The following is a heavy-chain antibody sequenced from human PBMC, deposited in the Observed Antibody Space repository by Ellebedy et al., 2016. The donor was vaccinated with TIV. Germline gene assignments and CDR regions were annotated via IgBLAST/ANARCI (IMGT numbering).Heavy chain of an antibody. Sequence: SETLSLTXTVSGGSIRSSSYYWDWIRQPPGKGLEWIANIYYSGSTYYNPSLKSRATISVDTSKNQFSLKLSSLTAADTAVYHCARHLLRDYYGSGSPNYWYFDLWGRGTLVTVSS. V-gene: IGHV4-39*01. CDR1: GGSIRSSSYY. CDR2: IYYSGST. D-gene: IGHD3-10*01. CDR3: ARHLLRDYYGSGSPNYWYFDL. J-gene: IGHJ2*01.